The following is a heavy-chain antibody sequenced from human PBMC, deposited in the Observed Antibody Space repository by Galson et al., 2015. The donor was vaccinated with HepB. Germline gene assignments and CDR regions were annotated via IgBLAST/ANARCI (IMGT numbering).Heavy chain of an antibody. CDR1: GGTFSSYT. V-gene: IGHV1-69*02. D-gene: IGHD6-13*01. Sequence: SVKVSCKASGGTFSSYTISWVRQAPGQGLEWMGRIIPILGIANYAQKFQGRVTITADKSTSTAYMELSSLRSEDTAVYYCARGPPERGSSWPYWGQGTLVTVSS. CDR2: IIPILGIA. J-gene: IGHJ4*02. CDR3: ARGPPERGSSWPY.